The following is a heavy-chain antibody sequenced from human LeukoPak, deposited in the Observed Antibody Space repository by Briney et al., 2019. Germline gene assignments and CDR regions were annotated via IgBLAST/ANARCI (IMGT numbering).Heavy chain of an antibody. Sequence: GGSLRLSCAASGFTFSNHVMSWVRQAPGKGLEWVSAISGSGGSTYYADSVKGRFIISRDTSKSTLFLQMNSLRAEDTAVYYCAKSSTSSGSYYYYYYYMDVWGKGTTVTVSS. CDR2: ISGSGGST. V-gene: IGHV3-23*01. CDR3: AKSSTSSGSYYYYYYYMDV. D-gene: IGHD2-2*01. CDR1: GFTFSNHV. J-gene: IGHJ6*03.